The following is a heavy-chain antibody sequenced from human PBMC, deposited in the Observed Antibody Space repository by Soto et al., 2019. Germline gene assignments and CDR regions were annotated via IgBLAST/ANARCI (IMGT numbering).Heavy chain of an antibody. D-gene: IGHD2-15*01. CDR1: GGSISSYY. J-gene: IGHJ6*03. CDR2: IYYSGST. V-gene: IGHV4-59*01. CDR3: ARGDCSGGSCYPYYYYYYYMDV. Sequence: SETLSLTCTVSGGSISSYYWSWIRQPPGKGLEWIGYIYYSGSTNYSPSLKSRVTISVDTSKNQFSLKLSSVTAADTAVYYCARGDCSGGSCYPYYYYYYYMDVWGKGATVTVSS.